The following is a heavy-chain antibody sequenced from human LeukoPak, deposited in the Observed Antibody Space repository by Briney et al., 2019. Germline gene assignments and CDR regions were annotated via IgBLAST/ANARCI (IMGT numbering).Heavy chain of an antibody. D-gene: IGHD5-18*01. J-gene: IGHJ4*02. Sequence: NPSETLSLTCTVSGASVGSAGYYWSWIRQPPGGGLEWIGYIYYIRNTNYNPSLKSRVTMSLDPSKNQLSLKLNSVTAADTAVYYCARTQSQSGAYRYYFGYWGQGTLVTVSS. CDR1: GASVGSAGYY. CDR3: ARTQSQSGAYRYYFGY. CDR2: IYYIRNT. V-gene: IGHV4-61*08.